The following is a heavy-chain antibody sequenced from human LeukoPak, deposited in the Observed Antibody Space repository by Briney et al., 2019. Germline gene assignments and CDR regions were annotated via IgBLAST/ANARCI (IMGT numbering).Heavy chain of an antibody. D-gene: IGHD2/OR15-2a*01. CDR1: GFMFSHYA. CDR2: TNDRGDTT. V-gene: IGHV3-23*01. Sequence: GGSLRLSCAVCGFMFSHYAMTWVRQAPGEGLEWVSTTNDRGDTTFYTGSVKGRFTISRDNSKNTLYLQMHSLRGEDTAIYYCAKEIRSASYPYFFDFWGQGSLVTVSS. J-gene: IGHJ4*02. CDR3: AKEIRSASYPYFFDF.